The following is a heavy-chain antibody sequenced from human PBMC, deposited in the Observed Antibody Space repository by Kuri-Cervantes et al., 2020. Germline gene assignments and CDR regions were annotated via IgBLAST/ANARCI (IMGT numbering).Heavy chain of an antibody. D-gene: IGHD4-17*01. CDR2: IYYSGST. V-gene: IGHV4-30-4*01. Sequence: LRLSCTVSGGSISSGDYYWSWIRQPPGKGLEWIGYIYYSGSTYYNPSLKSRVTISVDTSKNQFSLKLSSVTAADTAVYYCARDLSYGDYEPTGDYWGQGTLVTVSS. CDR3: ARDLSYGDYEPTGDY. CDR1: GGSISSGDYY. J-gene: IGHJ4*02.